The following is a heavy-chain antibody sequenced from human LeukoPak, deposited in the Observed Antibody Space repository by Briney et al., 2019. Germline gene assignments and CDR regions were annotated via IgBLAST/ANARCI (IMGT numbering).Heavy chain of an antibody. D-gene: IGHD2-21*01. V-gene: IGHV3-20*04. CDR2: LNWDGGTT. Sequence: GGSLRLSCAASGFTFGDYGMSWVRQAPGKGLEWVSGLNWDGGTTGHADSVKGRFTISRDNAKNSLYLQMNRLRVEDTALYYCASGVAFDYWGQGTLVTVSS. J-gene: IGHJ4*02. CDR3: ASGVAFDY. CDR1: GFTFGDYG.